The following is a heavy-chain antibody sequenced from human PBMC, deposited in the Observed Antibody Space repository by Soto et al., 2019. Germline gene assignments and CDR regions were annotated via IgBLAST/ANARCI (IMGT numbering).Heavy chain of an antibody. CDR2: ISWNSNII. D-gene: IGHD2-15*01. Sequence: EVQLVESGGGLVQPGRSLRLSCAASGFTFDDYAMHWVRRVPGKGLEWFSSISWNSNIIGYADSVKGRFTISRDNAKNSLYLQMHSLRPEDTALYYCAKGGPDGFGSGGRCYFDYWGQGTLVTVSS. V-gene: IGHV3-9*01. J-gene: IGHJ4*02. CDR3: AKGGPDGFGSGGRCYFDY. CDR1: GFTFDDYA.